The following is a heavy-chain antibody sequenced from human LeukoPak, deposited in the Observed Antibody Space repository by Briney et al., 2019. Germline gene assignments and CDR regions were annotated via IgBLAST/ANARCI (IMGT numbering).Heavy chain of an antibody. Sequence: SETLSLTCTVSGGSISSGGYYWSWLRQHPGKGLDWIRYTYYSGSTYYNPSLKSRVTISVYTSKNQFSLKLSSATAADTAIYFWARHSRSGSGGYENAFDIWGQGTMVTVSS. J-gene: IGHJ3*02. CDR2: TYYSGST. V-gene: IGHV4-31*03. D-gene: IGHD5-12*01. CDR1: GGSISSGGYY. CDR3: ARHSRSGSGGYENAFDI.